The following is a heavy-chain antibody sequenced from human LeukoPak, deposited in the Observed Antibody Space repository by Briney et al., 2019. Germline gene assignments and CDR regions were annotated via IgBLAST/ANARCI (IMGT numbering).Heavy chain of an antibody. D-gene: IGHD3-10*01. CDR1: GYTLTELS. V-gene: IGHV1-24*01. Sequence: ASVKVSCKVSGYTLTELSMHWVRQAPGKGLEWMGGFDPEDGETIYAQKFQGRVTMTEDTSTHTAYMELSSLRSEDTAVYYCATSIISSRGPDYWGQGTLVTVSS. CDR3: ATSIISSRGPDY. CDR2: FDPEDGET. J-gene: IGHJ4*02.